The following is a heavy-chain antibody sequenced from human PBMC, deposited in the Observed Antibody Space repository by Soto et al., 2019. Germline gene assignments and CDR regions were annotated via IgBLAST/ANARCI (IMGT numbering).Heavy chain of an antibody. Sequence: EVQLVESGGGLVQPGRSLRLSCAASGFTFDDYAMHWVRQAPGKGLEWVSGTSWNSGSIGYADSVKGRFTISRDNAKNSLYLQMNSLRAEDTALYYCVKEMDSGVPYSYSGMDVWGQGTTVTVSS. CDR3: VKEMDSGVPYSYSGMDV. J-gene: IGHJ6*02. CDR2: TSWNSGSI. CDR1: GFTFDDYA. V-gene: IGHV3-9*01. D-gene: IGHD2-2*03.